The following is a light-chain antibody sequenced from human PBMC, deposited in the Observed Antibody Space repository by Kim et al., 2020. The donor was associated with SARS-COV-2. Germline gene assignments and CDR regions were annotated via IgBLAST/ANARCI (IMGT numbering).Light chain of an antibody. Sequence: ELTQPPSASGTPGQRVTISCSGSSSNIGSNYVYWYQQLPGTAPKLLIYRNNQQPSGVPDRFSGSKSGTSASLAISGLRSEDEADYYCAAWDDSLSGRVFGGGTKVTVL. CDR1: SSNIGSNY. J-gene: IGLJ3*02. CDR3: AAWDDSLSGRV. V-gene: IGLV1-47*01. CDR2: RNN.